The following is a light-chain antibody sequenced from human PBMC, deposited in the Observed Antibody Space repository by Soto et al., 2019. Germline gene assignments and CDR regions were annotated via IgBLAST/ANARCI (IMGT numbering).Light chain of an antibody. V-gene: IGKV3-20*01. CDR2: GAS. CDR3: QQYDKWPPT. Sequence: EIVLTQSPGTLSLSPGERATLSCRASQTVTRNYLAWHQQNPGQTPRILVYGASSRATGIPDRFSGSGSGTDFTLTISRLEPEEFAVYYCQQYDKWPPTFGQGTKVDIK. J-gene: IGKJ1*01. CDR1: QTVTRNY.